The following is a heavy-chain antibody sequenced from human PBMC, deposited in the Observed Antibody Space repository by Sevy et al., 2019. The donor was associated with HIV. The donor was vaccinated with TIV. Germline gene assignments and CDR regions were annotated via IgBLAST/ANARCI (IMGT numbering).Heavy chain of an antibody. D-gene: IGHD3-22*01. CDR3: AREGHSSGRAGIFNI. J-gene: IGHJ3*02. Sequence: GGSLRLSCVVSEFIFRASVMHWVRQAPGKGLEWVALNSFDRTTNFNGDSMKGRFTVSRDNSKNTLYLQMNSLRDDDTALYYCAREGHSSGRAGIFNIWGPGTMVTVSS. CDR2: NSFDRTTN. CDR1: EFIFRASV. V-gene: IGHV3-30*04.